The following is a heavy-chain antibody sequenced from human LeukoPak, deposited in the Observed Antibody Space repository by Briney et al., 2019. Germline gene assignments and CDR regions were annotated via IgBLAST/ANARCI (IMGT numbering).Heavy chain of an antibody. Sequence: SETLSLTCTVSGVSVSSGSYYWSWIRQPPGKGLEWIGYIYYSGSTNYNPSLKSRVTISVDTSKNQFSLKLSSVTAADTAVYYCAREGDFWSGYSPGFDPWGQGTLVTVS. J-gene: IGHJ5*02. V-gene: IGHV4-61*01. D-gene: IGHD3-3*01. CDR1: GVSVSSGSYY. CDR2: IYYSGST. CDR3: AREGDFWSGYSPGFDP.